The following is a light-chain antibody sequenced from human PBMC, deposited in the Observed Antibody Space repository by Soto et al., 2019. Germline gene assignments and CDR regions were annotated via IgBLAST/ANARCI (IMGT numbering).Light chain of an antibody. CDR1: SSDVGGYDF. CDR2: DVS. V-gene: IGLV2-14*01. J-gene: IGLJ1*01. CDR3: CSYTSSDTYV. Sequence: QSALTQPASVSGSPGQSITISCTGTSSDVGGYDFVSWYQQHPGKAPKAMIYDVSNRPSGVSNRFSGSKSGNTASLTISGLQAEDEADYYCCSYTSSDTYVFGTGTKVTVL.